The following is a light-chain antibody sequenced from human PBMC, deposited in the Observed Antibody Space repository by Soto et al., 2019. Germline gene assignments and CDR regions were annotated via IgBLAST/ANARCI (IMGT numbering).Light chain of an antibody. Sequence: QMTQSPSSLSASVGYRFTITCRASQGIRNNLGWHQQKPGKAPKLLXYAASSLHSGVPSRFSGSRSGTEFTLTISSLQHDDYANYYCQQYNSYSPLTFGGGTKVDIK. V-gene: IGKV1-17*01. CDR2: AAS. CDR1: QGIRNN. CDR3: QQYNSYSPLT. J-gene: IGKJ4*01.